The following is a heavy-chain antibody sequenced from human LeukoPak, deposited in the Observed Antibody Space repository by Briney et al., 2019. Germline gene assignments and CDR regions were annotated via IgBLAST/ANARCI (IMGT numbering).Heavy chain of an antibody. D-gene: IGHD5-24*01. CDR3: AKGDGYNYSPPLFSFVAIDY. V-gene: IGHV3-30*19. CDR2: ISYDGSNK. CDR1: GFTFSSYG. Sequence: PGGSLRLSCAASGFTFSSYGMHWVRQAPGEGLEWVAVISYDGSNKYYADSVKGRFTISRDNSKNTLYLQMNSLRAEDTAVYYCAKGDGYNYSPPLFSFVAIDYWGQGTLVTVSS. J-gene: IGHJ4*02.